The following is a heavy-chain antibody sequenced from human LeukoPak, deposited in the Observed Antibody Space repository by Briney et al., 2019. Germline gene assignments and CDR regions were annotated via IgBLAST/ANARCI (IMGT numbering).Heavy chain of an antibody. V-gene: IGHV4-39*07. CDR1: GGSISRSSYY. J-gene: IGHJ4*02. CDR3: ARLGYYDILTGYPGGSDY. D-gene: IGHD3-9*01. CDR2: IYDSGST. Sequence: PSETLSLTCTVSGGSISRSSYYWGWIRQPPGKGLAWIGSIYDSGSTYYNPSLKSRVTISVDTSKNQFSLKLSSVTAADTAVYYCARLGYYDILTGYPGGSDYWGQGTLVTVSS.